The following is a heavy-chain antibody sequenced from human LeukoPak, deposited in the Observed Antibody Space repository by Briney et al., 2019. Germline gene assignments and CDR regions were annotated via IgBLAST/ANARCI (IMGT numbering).Heavy chain of an antibody. V-gene: IGHV1-8*01. CDR1: GYTFTSYD. D-gene: IGHD6-6*01. Sequence: ASVKVSCKASGYTFTSYDINWVRQATGPGLEWMGWMNPNSGNTGYAQKFQGRVTMTRNTSISTAYMELSSLRSEDTAVYYCARGGSGIAARRRYYYYMDVWGKGTTVTVSS. CDR3: ARGGSGIAARRRYYYYMDV. J-gene: IGHJ6*03. CDR2: MNPNSGNT.